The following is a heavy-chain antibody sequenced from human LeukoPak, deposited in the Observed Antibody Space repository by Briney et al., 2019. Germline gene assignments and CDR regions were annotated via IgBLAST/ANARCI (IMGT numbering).Heavy chain of an antibody. Sequence: SVKVSCKASGGTFSSYAISWVRQAPGQGLEWMGGIIPIFGTANYAQKFQGRVTITADESTSTAYMELSSLRSEDTAVNYCARDRPGVEVPAVGNWFDPWGQGTLVTVSS. V-gene: IGHV1-69*13. CDR1: GGTFSSYA. CDR2: IIPIFGTA. D-gene: IGHD2-2*01. J-gene: IGHJ5*02. CDR3: ARDRPGVEVPAVGNWFDP.